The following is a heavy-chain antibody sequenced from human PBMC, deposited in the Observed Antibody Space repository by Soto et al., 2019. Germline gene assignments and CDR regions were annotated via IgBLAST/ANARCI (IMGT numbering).Heavy chain of an antibody. V-gene: IGHV1-69*02. J-gene: IGHJ6*02. CDR1: GGTFSSYT. Sequence: RASVKVSCKASGGTFSSYTISWVRQAPGQGLEWMGRIIPILGIANYAQKFQGRVTITADKSTSTAYMELSSLRSEDTAVYYCARSQKDVNYYYYGMDVWGQGTTVTVSS. CDR3: ARSQKDVNYYYYGMDV. CDR2: IIPILGIA.